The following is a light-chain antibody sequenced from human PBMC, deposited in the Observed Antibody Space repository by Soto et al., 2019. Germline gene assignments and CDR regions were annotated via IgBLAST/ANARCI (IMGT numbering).Light chain of an antibody. CDR1: QSLLHSDGKNY. CDR2: LGS. J-gene: IGKJ2*01. V-gene: IGKV2-28*01. CDR3: LQALQTPYT. Sequence: DVVMTQSPLSLPVTPGEPASISCRSSQSLLHSDGKNYLDWYLQKPGQSPQLLIYLGSTRASGVPDRFSGGGSGTDFTLKISRVEAEDFGHYYCLQALQTPYTFGQGTKLEIK.